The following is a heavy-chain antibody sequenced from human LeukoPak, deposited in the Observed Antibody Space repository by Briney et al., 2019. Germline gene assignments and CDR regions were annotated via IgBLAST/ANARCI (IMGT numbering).Heavy chain of an antibody. CDR1: GFTFSTYW. V-gene: IGHV3-7*01. D-gene: IGHD3-22*01. CDR3: ARGPQQYYYDTSGYNYYFDY. J-gene: IGHJ4*02. Sequence: GGPLRLSCAASGFTFSTYWMSWVRQAPGKGLEWVANIKQDVSEKYYVDSVKGRFTISRDNAKNSVYLQMNSLRAEDTAVYYCARGPQQYYYDTSGYNYYFDYWGQGTLVTVSS. CDR2: IKQDVSEK.